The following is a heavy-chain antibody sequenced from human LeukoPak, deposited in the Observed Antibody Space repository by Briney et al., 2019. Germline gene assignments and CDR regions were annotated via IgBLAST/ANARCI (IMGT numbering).Heavy chain of an antibody. CDR3: AGGWHGAGRPLDD. CDR2: IFYIVTT. D-gene: IGHD3-10*01. J-gene: IGHJ4*02. V-gene: IGHV4-59*01. CDR1: GGSISSYY. Sequence: PSETLSLTCSVSGGSISSYYTSWIREPLGMGRECIGYIFYIVTTNYNPSLKRRVNISVETSNNQFSLRLTSVTAADTALLCSAGGWHGAGRPLDDWGRGTLVTVSS.